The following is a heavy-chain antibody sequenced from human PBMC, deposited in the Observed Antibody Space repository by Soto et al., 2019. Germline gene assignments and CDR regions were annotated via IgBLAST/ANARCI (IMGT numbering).Heavy chain of an antibody. CDR1: GYRFTIYW. CDR2: IYPDDSDT. CDR3: ARTFDTSGWYDY. V-gene: IGHV5-51*01. J-gene: IGHJ4*02. Sequence: GDSLKISCPSSGYRFTIYWIGWVRQMPGKGRECMGIIYPDDSDTRYSPSFRGQVIISADKSTSTAYLQWTSLQASDTDMSYCARTFDTSGWYDYWGQGALVTVSS. D-gene: IGHD6-19*01.